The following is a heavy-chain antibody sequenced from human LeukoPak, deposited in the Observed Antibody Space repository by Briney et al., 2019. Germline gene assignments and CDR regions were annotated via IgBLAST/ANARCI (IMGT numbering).Heavy chain of an antibody. CDR1: GFTFSSYA. D-gene: IGHD4-17*01. Sequence: GGSLRLSCAASGFTFSSYAMSWVRQAPGKGLEWVSAISGSGGSTYYADSVKGRFTISRDNSKNTLYLQMNSLRAEDTAVYYCAKPKFYGDYSFDYWGQETLVTVSS. CDR3: AKPKFYGDYSFDY. V-gene: IGHV3-23*01. J-gene: IGHJ4*02. CDR2: ISGSGGST.